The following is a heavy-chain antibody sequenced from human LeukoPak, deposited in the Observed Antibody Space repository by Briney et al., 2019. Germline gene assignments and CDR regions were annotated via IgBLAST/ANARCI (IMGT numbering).Heavy chain of an antibody. CDR2: IYYSGST. J-gene: IGHJ5*02. Sequence: SETLSLTCTVSGGSISSYYWSWIRQPPGEGLEWIGYIYYSGSTNYNPSLKSRVTISVDTSKNQFSLKLSSVTAADTAVYYCASSYDSSGFSWFDPWGQGTLVTVSS. D-gene: IGHD3-22*01. CDR1: GGSISSYY. CDR3: ASSYDSSGFSWFDP. V-gene: IGHV4-59*01.